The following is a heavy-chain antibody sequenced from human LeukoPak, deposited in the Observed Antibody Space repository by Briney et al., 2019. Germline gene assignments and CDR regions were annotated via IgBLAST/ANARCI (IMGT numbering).Heavy chain of an antibody. CDR3: TSGIAHTDSFDY. CDR2: IRSKAYGGTT. CDR1: GFTFGDYA. Sequence: PGGSLRLSCTASGFTFGDYAMSWVRQAPGKGLEGVGFIRSKAYGGTTEYAASVKGRFTISRDDSKSIAYLQMNSLKTEDTAVYYCTSGIAHTDSFDYWGQGTLVTVSS. J-gene: IGHJ4*02. V-gene: IGHV3-49*04. D-gene: IGHD6-13*01.